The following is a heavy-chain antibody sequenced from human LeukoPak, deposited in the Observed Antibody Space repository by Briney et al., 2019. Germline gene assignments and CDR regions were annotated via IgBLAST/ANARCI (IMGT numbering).Heavy chain of an antibody. CDR3: ARDRLLVGATTRNWSDP. Sequence: SVKVSCKASGGTFSSYAISWVRQAPGQGLEWMGRIIPIRGIANYAQKFQGRDTITGDKSTTTAYWELSILRSRHSAPFFCARDRLLVGATTRNWSDPWGQGTLVTVSS. CDR1: GGTFSSYA. D-gene: IGHD1-26*01. CDR2: IIPIRGIA. J-gene: IGHJ5*02. V-gene: IGHV1-69*04.